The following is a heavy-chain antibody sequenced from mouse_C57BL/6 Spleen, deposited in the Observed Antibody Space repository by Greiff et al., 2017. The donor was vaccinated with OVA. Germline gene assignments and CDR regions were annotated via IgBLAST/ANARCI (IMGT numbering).Heavy chain of an antibody. CDR2: ISDGGSYT. CDR1: GFTFSSYA. V-gene: IGHV5-4*01. CDR3: ARDAYSNYGYFDY. D-gene: IGHD2-5*01. J-gene: IGHJ2*01. Sequence: EVQLVESGGGLVKPGGSLKLSCAASGFTFSSYAMSWVRQTPEKRLEWVATISDGGSYTYYPDNVKGRFTISRDNAKNNLYLQMSHLKSEDTAMYYCARDAYSNYGYFDYWGQGTTLTVSS.